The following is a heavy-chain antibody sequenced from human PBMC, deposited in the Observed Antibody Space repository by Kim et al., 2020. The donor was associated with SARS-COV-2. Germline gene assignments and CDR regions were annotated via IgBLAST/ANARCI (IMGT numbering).Heavy chain of an antibody. D-gene: IGHD3-16*02. CDR1: GGSFSGYY. CDR2: INHSGST. CDR3: ARVVYDYVWGSYRSSDAFDI. J-gene: IGHJ3*02. Sequence: SETLSLTCAVYGGSFSGYYWSWIRQPPGKGLEWIGEINHSGSTNYNPSLKSRVTISVDTSKNQFSLKLSSVTAADTAVYYCARVVYDYVWGSYRSSDAFDIWGQGTMVTVSS. V-gene: IGHV4-34*01.